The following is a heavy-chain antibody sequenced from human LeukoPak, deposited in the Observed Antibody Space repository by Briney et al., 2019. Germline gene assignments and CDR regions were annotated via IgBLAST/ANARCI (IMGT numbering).Heavy chain of an antibody. D-gene: IGHD3-22*01. CDR1: GGTFSSYV. Sequence: RASVKVSCKASGGTFSSYVISWVRQAPGQGLEWMGRIIPILGIANYAQKFQGRVTITADKSTSTAYMELSSLRSDDKAVYYCASPPADYYDSRDYFDYWGQGTLVTVSS. J-gene: IGHJ4*02. CDR2: IIPILGIA. CDR3: ASPPADYYDSRDYFDY. V-gene: IGHV1-69*04.